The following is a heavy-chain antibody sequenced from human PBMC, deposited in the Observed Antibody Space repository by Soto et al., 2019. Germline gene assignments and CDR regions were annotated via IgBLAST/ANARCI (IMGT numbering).Heavy chain of an antibody. J-gene: IGHJ6*02. CDR1: GGSISSYY. D-gene: IGHD2-15*01. CDR3: ARLPPYCSGGSCYYYYYGMDV. CDR2: IYYSGST. Sequence: SETLSLTCTVSGGSISSYYWNWIRRPPGEGLELIGYIYYSGSTNYNPSLKSRVTISVDTSKNQFSLKLSSVTAADTAVYYCARLPPYCSGGSCYYYYYGMDVWGQGTTVTVSS. V-gene: IGHV4-59*08.